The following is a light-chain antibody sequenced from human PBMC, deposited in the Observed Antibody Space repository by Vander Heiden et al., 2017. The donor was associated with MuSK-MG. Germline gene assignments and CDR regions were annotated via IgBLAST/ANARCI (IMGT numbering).Light chain of an antibody. CDR3: QQRSNWPRIT. CDR1: QSVSSY. Sequence: EIVLTQSPATLSLSPGERATLSCRASQSVSSYLAWYQQKPGQAPRLLIYDASNRATGIPARFSGSGSGTDFTLTISSREPEDSAVYYCQQRSNWPRITFGQGTRLXIK. J-gene: IGKJ5*01. V-gene: IGKV3-11*01. CDR2: DAS.